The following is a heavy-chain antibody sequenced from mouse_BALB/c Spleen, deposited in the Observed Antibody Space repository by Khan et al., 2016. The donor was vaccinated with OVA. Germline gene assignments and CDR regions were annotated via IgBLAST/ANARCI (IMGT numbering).Heavy chain of an antibody. CDR1: GFTFSSYS. D-gene: IGHD4-1*01. Sequence: EVELVESGGDLVKPGGSLKLSCAASGFTFSSYSMSWVRQTPDKRLEWVASISSGGDYTYYPDSVKGRFTISRENAKNTLYLQMSDLKSEDTAMYYCADHLTGSFAYGGQGTLVTVSA. CDR2: ISSGGDYT. CDR3: ADHLTGSFAY. J-gene: IGHJ3*01. V-gene: IGHV5-6*01.